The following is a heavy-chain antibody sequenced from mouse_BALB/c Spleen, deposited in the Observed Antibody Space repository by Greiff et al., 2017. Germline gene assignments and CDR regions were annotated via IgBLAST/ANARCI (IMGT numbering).Heavy chain of an antibody. V-gene: IGHV3-8*02. J-gene: IGHJ4*01. CDR1: GDSITSGY. CDR2: ISYSGST. CDR3: ARGIYYDYDDAMDY. D-gene: IGHD2-4*01. Sequence: VQLKESGPSLVKPSQTLSLTCSVTGDSITSGYWNWIRKFPGNKLEYMGYISYSGSTYYNPSLKSRISITRDTSKNQYYLQLNSVTTEDTATYYCARGIYYDYDDAMDYWGQGTSVTVSS.